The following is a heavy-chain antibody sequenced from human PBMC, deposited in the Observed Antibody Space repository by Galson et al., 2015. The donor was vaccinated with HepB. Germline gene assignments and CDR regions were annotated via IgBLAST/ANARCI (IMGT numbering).Heavy chain of an antibody. Sequence: SLRLSCAASGFTFSSYTMHWVRQVPGKGLEWVALISYDGRNKYYADSVKGRFTISRDNSKNTLYLHMNSLRAEDTAVYNCARDGRFLEWLGYFDFWGQGTLVTVSS. D-gene: IGHD3-3*01. J-gene: IGHJ4*02. V-gene: IGHV3-30*04. CDR1: GFTFSSYT. CDR2: ISYDGRNK. CDR3: ARDGRFLEWLGYFDF.